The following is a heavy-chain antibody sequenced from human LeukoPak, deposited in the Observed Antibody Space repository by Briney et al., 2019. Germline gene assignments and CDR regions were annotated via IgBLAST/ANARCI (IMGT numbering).Heavy chain of an antibody. CDR3: ARDDGSYYYGSGSYYNYYYYYGMDV. J-gene: IGHJ6*02. Sequence: GGSLRLSCAASGFTFSSYSMNWVRQAPGKGLEWVSSISSSSSYIYYADSVKGRFTISRDNAKNSLYLQMNSPRAEDTAVYYCARDDGSYYYGSGSYYNYYYYYGMDVWGQGTTVTVSS. V-gene: IGHV3-21*01. D-gene: IGHD3-10*01. CDR2: ISSSSSYI. CDR1: GFTFSSYS.